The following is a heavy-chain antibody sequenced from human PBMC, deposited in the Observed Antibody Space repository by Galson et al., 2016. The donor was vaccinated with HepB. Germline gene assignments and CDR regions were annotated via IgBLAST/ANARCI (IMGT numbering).Heavy chain of an antibody. CDR3: AREVGYSYVVTINWFDP. D-gene: IGHD5-18*01. V-gene: IGHV3-33*01. J-gene: IGHJ5*02. Sequence: SLRLSCAASGFTFSSHGMHWVRQAPGKGLEWVAVIWYDGSNKNYADSVKGRFTISRDNSKNTVYLQMNSLRAEDTAVYYCAREVGYSYVVTINWFDPWGQGTLVTVSS. CDR1: GFTFSSHG. CDR2: IWYDGSNK.